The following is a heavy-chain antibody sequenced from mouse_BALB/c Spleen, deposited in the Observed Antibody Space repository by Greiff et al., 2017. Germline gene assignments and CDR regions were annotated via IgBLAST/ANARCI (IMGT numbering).Heavy chain of an antibody. J-gene: IGHJ2*01. D-gene: IGHD2-3*01. CDR1: GYTFTSYW. CDR3: ARDGDGYYERGDY. Sequence: VQRVESGAELAKPGASVKMSCKASGYTFTSYWMHWVKQRPGQGLEWIGYINPSTGYTEYNQKFKDKATLTADKSSSTAYMQLSSLTSEDSAVYYCARDGDGYYERGDYWGQGTTLTVSS. V-gene: IGHV1-7*01. CDR2: INPSTGYT.